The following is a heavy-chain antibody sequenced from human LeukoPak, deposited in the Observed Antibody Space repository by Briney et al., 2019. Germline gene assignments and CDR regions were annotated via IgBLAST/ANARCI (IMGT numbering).Heavy chain of an antibody. V-gene: IGHV1-2*02. CDR2: INPNSGGT. Sequence: ASVKVSCKASGYTFTGYYIHWVRQAPGQGLEWMGWINPNSGGTNYAQKFQGRVTMTRDTSISTAYMELSRQRSNDTAVYYCARRKGDYGGNPIDYWGQGTLVTVSS. J-gene: IGHJ4*02. CDR3: ARRKGDYGGNPIDY. D-gene: IGHD4-23*01. CDR1: GYTFTGYY.